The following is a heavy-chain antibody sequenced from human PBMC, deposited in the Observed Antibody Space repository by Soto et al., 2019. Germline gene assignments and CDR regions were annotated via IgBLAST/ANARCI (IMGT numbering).Heavy chain of an antibody. D-gene: IGHD1-20*01. CDR3: ARETTNWSPLDYGMDV. CDR1: GGSISSGGYY. V-gene: IGHV4-31*03. J-gene: IGHJ6*02. CDR2: IYYSGST. Sequence: QVQLQESGPGLVKPSQTLSLTCTVSGGSISSGGYYWSWIRQHPGKGLEWIGYIYYSGSTYYNPSLKSRVTISVDTSKNQFSLKLSSVTAADTAVYYCARETTNWSPLDYGMDVWGQGTTVTVSS.